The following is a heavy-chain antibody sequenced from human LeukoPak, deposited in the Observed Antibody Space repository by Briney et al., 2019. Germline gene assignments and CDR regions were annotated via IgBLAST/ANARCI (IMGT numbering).Heavy chain of an antibody. D-gene: IGHD2-15*01. CDR2: ISGGSNYI. CDR1: GFIFSVYS. V-gene: IGHV3-21*01. CDR3: VRDHLLIDDKSNWFDS. Sequence: KPGGSLRLSCAASGFIFSVYSMNWVRQAPGKGLEWVSSISGGSNYIYYADSLKGRFTISRDNAKNSLYLHMNSLRAEDTAVYYCVRDHLLIDDKSNWFDSWGQGTLVTVSS. J-gene: IGHJ5*01.